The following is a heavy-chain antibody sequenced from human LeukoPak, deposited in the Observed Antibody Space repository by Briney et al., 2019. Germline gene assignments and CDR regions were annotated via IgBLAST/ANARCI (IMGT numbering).Heavy chain of an antibody. CDR1: GFTFSSYW. J-gene: IGHJ4*02. Sequence: PGGSLRLSCAASGFTFSSYWMTWIRQAPGKGLERVANIKDDGRQKYYLESVKGRLTISRDNAKNSVFLQMSSLRPEDTAVYYCATDGARGWIFWGQGTLVTVSS. CDR3: ATDGARGWIF. CDR2: IKDDGRQK. V-gene: IGHV3-7*01. D-gene: IGHD3-3*01.